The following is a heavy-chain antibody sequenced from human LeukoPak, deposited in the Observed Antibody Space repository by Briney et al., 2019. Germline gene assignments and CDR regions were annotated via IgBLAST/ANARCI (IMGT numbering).Heavy chain of an antibody. CDR2: IYHTGST. Sequence: SETLSLTCAVSSYSIRSDYYWGWIRQPPGKGLEWIGSIYHTGSTYKNPSLKSRVTISVDTSKNQFSLNLSSVTAADTAVYYCAREGYYDSSGYDYWGQGTLVTVSS. CDR1: SYSIRSDYY. CDR3: AREGYYDSSGYDY. D-gene: IGHD3-22*01. J-gene: IGHJ4*02. V-gene: IGHV4-38-2*02.